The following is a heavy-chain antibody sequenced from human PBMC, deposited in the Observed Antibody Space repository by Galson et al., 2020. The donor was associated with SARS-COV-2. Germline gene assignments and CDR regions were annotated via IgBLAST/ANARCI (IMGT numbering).Heavy chain of an antibody. V-gene: IGHV1-2*06. CDR3: ARGGEGDGYPTFDY. J-gene: IGHJ4*02. CDR2: INPNSGGT. CDR1: GYTFTGYF. D-gene: IGHD5-12*01. Sequence: ASVKVSCKASGYTFTGYFMHWVRQAPGQGLEWMGRINPNSGGTNYAQKFQGRVTMTRDTSISTAYMELSRLRSDDTAVYYCARGGEGDGYPTFDYWGQGTLVTVSS.